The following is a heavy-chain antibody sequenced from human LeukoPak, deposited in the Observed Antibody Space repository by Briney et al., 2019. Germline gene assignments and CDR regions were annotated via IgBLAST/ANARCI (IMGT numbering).Heavy chain of an antibody. J-gene: IGHJ4*02. Sequence: ASVKVSCKASGYTFTSYYIHWVRQAPGQGLEWMGIINPSSRSASYAQKFQGRVTMTRDTSTSTVYMELSSLRSEDTAVYYCARATYYYDSGDYWGQGTLVTVSS. D-gene: IGHD3-10*01. V-gene: IGHV1-46*01. CDR1: GYTFTSYY. CDR2: INPSSRSA. CDR3: ARATYYYDSGDY.